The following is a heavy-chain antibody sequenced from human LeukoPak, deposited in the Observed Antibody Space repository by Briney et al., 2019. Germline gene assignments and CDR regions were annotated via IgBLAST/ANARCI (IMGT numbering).Heavy chain of an antibody. CDR1: GFTFSSYV. J-gene: IGHJ4*02. Sequence: GGSLRLSCAASGFTFSSYVMNWVRQAPGKGLEWVSAIFSAGTTYDADSVKGRFTISRDDSKNTVSLQMSSLRAEDTAVYYCAKGAGYSYGWIDHWGQGALVTVSS. D-gene: IGHD5-18*01. CDR3: AKGAGYSYGWIDH. V-gene: IGHV3-23*01. CDR2: IFSAGTT.